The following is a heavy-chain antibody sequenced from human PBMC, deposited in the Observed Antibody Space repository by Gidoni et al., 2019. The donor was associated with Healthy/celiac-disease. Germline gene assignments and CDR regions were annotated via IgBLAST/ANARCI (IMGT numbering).Heavy chain of an antibody. D-gene: IGHD2-2*02. V-gene: IGHV1-46*01. Sequence: QVQLVQSGAEVKKPGASVKVSCKASGYTFTSYYMHWVRQAPGQGLEWMGIINPSGGSTSYAQKFQGRVTMTRDTSTSTVYMELSSLRSEDTAVYYCARGHKDIVVVPAAILAWFDPWGQGTLVTVSS. J-gene: IGHJ5*02. CDR3: ARGHKDIVVVPAAILAWFDP. CDR2: INPSGGST. CDR1: GYTFTSYY.